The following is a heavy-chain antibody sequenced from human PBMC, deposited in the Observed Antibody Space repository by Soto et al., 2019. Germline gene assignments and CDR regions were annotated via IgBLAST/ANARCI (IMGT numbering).Heavy chain of an antibody. V-gene: IGHV3-30-3*01. CDR2: ISYDGSNK. CDR1: GFTFSSYA. D-gene: IGHD6-19*01. J-gene: IGHJ6*02. CDR3: ASLGKQWLATHEYGMDV. Sequence: ESGGGVVQPGRSLRLSCAASGFTFSSYAMHWVRQAPGKGLEWVAVISYDGSNKYYADSVKGRFTISRDNSKNTLYLQMNSLRADDTAVYYCASLGKQWLATHEYGMDVWGQGTTVTVSS.